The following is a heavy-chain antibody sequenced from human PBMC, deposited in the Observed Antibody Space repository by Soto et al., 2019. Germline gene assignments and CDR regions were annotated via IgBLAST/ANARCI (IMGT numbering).Heavy chain of an antibody. CDR1: GFTFSNYA. J-gene: IGHJ4*02. Sequence: QVQLVESGGGVVQPGRSLRLSCAASGFTFSNYAIHWVRQAPGKGLEWVAVISYDGSNKYYADSVKGRFTISRDNYCARDGRGYGSSGYYYGAYFVDYWGQSTPVTVSS. CDR2: ISYDGSNK. D-gene: IGHD3-22*01. V-gene: IGHV3-30-3*01. CDR3: Y.